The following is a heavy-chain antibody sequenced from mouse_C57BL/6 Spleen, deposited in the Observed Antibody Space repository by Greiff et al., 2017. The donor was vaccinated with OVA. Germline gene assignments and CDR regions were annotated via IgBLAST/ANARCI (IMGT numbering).Heavy chain of an antibody. CDR1: GYTFTSYW. J-gene: IGHJ2*01. D-gene: IGHD2-4*01. V-gene: IGHV1-64*01. Sequence: QVQLQQPGAELVKPGASVKLSCEASGYTFTSYWMHWVKQRPGQGLEWIGMIHPNSGSTNYNEKFKSKATLTVDKSSSTAYMQLSSLTSEDSAVYYCARMDYDYDGYYFDYWGQGTTLTVSS. CDR2: IHPNSGST. CDR3: ARMDYDYDGYYFDY.